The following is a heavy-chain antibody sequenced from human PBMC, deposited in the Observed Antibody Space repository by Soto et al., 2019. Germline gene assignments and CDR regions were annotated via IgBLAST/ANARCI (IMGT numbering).Heavy chain of an antibody. Sequence: GASVKVSCKASGGTFSSYAISWVRQAPGQGLEWMGGIIPIFGTANYAQKFQGRVTITADESTSTAYMELSSLRSEDTAVYYCATQYTPRYSYGLTYGMDVWGQGTTVTVSS. CDR1: GGTFSSYA. J-gene: IGHJ6*02. V-gene: IGHV1-69*13. D-gene: IGHD5-18*01. CDR2: IIPIFGTA. CDR3: ATQYTPRYSYGLTYGMDV.